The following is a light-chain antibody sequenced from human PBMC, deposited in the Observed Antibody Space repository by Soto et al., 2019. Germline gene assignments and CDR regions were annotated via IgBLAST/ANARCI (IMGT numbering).Light chain of an antibody. J-gene: IGKJ4*01. Sequence: DIQMTQSPPPLSASVGDRVTISCRASQGISNYVAWYQQKPVKVPKLLIDAASTLQSGVPSRFSGSGSGTDFTLTISSLQPEDVATYYCQKYNSVPTFGGGTEVEI. CDR1: QGISNY. CDR2: AAS. CDR3: QKYNSVPT. V-gene: IGKV1-27*01.